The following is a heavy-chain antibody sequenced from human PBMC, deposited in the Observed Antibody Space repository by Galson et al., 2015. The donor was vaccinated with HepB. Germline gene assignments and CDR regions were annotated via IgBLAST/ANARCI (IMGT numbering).Heavy chain of an antibody. J-gene: IGHJ4*02. CDR2: IGVNARRT. Sequence: SLRLSCAATGFTFSSLGMTWVRQAPGKGLECVAAIGVNARRTDYADSVKGRFTISRDNFRNMLYLQMNNLRAEDTAVYYCAEGTTDVDYWGQGTLVTVSS. CDR3: AEGTTDVDY. D-gene: IGHD1-1*01. CDR1: GFTFSSLG. V-gene: IGHV3-23*01.